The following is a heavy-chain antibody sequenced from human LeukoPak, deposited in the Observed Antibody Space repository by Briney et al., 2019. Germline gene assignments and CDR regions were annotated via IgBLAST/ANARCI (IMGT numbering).Heavy chain of an antibody. D-gene: IGHD6-19*01. CDR3: ARERQWLTHAFDI. V-gene: IGHV3-23*01. J-gene: IGHJ3*02. CDR2: ISVSGNT. Sequence: GGSLRLSCAASGFTLSSYAMSWVRQGPGKGLEWVSAISVSGNTYHADSVKGRFTISRDNAKNTLYLQMNSLRAEDTAVYYCARERQWLTHAFDIWGQGTMVTVSS. CDR1: GFTLSSYA.